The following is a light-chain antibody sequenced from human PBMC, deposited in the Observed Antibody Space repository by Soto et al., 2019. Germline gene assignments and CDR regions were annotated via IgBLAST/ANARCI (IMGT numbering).Light chain of an antibody. CDR1: SSDVGGYNY. CDR2: DVS. CDR3: RSYTSSRNV. J-gene: IGLJ1*01. V-gene: IGLV2-14*01. Sequence: QSALTQPASVSGSPGQSITISCTGTSSDVGGYNYVSWYQQHPGKAPKLLIYDVSNRPSGVSNRFSGSKSGNTASLTISGLQAEDEADYYCRSYTSSRNVFGTGTKLTGL.